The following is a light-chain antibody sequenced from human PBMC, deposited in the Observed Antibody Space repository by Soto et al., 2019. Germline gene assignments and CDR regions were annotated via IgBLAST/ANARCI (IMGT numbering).Light chain of an antibody. Sequence: QSALTQPASVSGSPGQSITISCSGTSSDIGSYNHVAWYQQFPGKSPKLMIYEVTIRPSGVSDRFSGSKSGNTASLTVSGLQAEDEADYYCSSYTGGNPSYVFGTGTKVTVL. CDR3: SSYTGGNPSYV. V-gene: IGLV2-14*01. J-gene: IGLJ1*01. CDR1: SSDIGSYNH. CDR2: EVT.